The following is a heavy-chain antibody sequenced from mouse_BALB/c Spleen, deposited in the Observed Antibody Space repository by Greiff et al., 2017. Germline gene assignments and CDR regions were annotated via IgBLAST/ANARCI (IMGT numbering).Heavy chain of an antibody. Sequence: EVMLVESGGGLVQPGGSLRLSCATSGFTFTDYYMSWVRQPPGKALEWLGFIRNKANGYTTEYSASVKGRFTISRDNSQSILYLQMNTLRAEDSATYYCARGAVFITTATLAMDYWGQGTSVTVSS. CDR1: GFTFTDYY. D-gene: IGHD1-2*01. V-gene: IGHV7-3*02. J-gene: IGHJ4*01. CDR2: IRNKANGYTT. CDR3: ARGAVFITTATLAMDY.